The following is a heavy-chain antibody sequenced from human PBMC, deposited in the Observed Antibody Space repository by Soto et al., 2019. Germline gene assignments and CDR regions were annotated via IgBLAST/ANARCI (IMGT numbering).Heavy chain of an antibody. J-gene: IGHJ6*02. V-gene: IGHV4-4*02. Sequence: SETMSITCAVSGGSVSSSNWWSWVRQPPGKGLEWIGEIYHSGSTNYNPSLKSRVTISVAKSKNQFSLKLSSVTAADTAVYYCARAAEVNYYYYYGMDVWGQGTTVTVSS. D-gene: IGHD2-2*01. CDR3: ARAAEVNYYYYYGMDV. CDR1: GGSVSSSNW. CDR2: IYHSGST.